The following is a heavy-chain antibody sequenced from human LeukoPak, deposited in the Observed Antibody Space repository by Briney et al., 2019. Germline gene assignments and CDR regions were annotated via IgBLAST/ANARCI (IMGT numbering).Heavy chain of an antibody. D-gene: IGHD6-13*01. CDR3: ARVPIAAAGNNWFDP. CDR1: GYTLTELS. Sequence: WASVKVSCKVSGYTLTELSMHWVRQAPGEGLEWMGGFDPEDGETIYAQRFQGRVTMTEDTSTDTAHMELSSLRSEDTAVYYCARVPIAAAGNNWFDPWGQGTLVTVSS. J-gene: IGHJ5*02. V-gene: IGHV1-24*01. CDR2: FDPEDGET.